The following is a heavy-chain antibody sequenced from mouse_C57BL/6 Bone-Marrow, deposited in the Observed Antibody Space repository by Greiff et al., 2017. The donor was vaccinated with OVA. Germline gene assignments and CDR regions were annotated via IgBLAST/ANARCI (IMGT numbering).Heavy chain of an antibody. Sequence: QVQLKQPGAELVKPGASVKLSCKASGYTFTSYWMHWVKQRPGQGLEWIGMNHPNSGSTNYNEKFKSKATLTVDKSSSTAYMQLSSLTSEDSAVYYCARGGIYDGYSGFAYWGQGTLVTVSA. D-gene: IGHD2-3*01. CDR3: ARGGIYDGYSGFAY. CDR1: GYTFTSYW. J-gene: IGHJ3*01. V-gene: IGHV1-64*01. CDR2: NHPNSGST.